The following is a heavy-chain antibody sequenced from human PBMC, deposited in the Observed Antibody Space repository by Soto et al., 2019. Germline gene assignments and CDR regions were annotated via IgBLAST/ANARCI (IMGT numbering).Heavy chain of an antibody. CDR1: GGSFSGYY. Sequence: SETLSLTCAVYGGSFSGYYWSWIRQPPGKGLEWIGEINHSGSTNYNPSLKSRVTISVDTSKNQFSLKLSSVAAADTAVYYCARGGQVRFLEWLPTPGPLDPWGQGTLVTVSS. V-gene: IGHV4-34*01. CDR2: INHSGST. J-gene: IGHJ5*02. CDR3: ARGGQVRFLEWLPTPGPLDP. D-gene: IGHD3-3*01.